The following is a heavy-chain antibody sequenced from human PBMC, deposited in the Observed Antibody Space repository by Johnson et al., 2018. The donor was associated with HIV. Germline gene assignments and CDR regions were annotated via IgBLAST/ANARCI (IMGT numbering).Heavy chain of an antibody. V-gene: IGHV3-30-3*01. CDR3: AKGASITMIVAVVRAFD. J-gene: IGHJ3*02. Sequence: QVQLVESGGGVVQPGRSLRLSCAASGFTFSSYAMHWVRQAPGKGLEWVAIISYDGSNKYYADSVKGRFTISRDNSKNTLYLQMNSLRAEDTAVYYCAKGASITMIVAVVRAFD. CDR2: ISYDGSNK. D-gene: IGHD3-22*01. CDR1: GFTFSSYA.